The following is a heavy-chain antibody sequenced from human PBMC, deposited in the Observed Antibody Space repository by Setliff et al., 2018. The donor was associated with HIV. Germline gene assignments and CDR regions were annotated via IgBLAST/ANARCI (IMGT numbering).Heavy chain of an antibody. D-gene: IGHD1-1*01. V-gene: IGHV4-59*08. CDR2: IYYSGST. J-gene: IGHJ6*03. CDR3: VRTYNDLENYYHHYYYMDV. CDR1: EGYITGYY. Sequence: SETLSLTCTVSEGYITGYYWSWIRQPPGKGLEWIGYIYYSGSTNYNPSLKSRVTISVDTSKNQFSLKLRSVTAADTAVYYCVRTYNDLENYYHHYYYMDVWGKGTTVTVSS.